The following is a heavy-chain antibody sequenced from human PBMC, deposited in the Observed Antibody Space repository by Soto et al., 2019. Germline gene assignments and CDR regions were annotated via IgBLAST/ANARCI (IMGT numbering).Heavy chain of an antibody. Sequence: EVQLVESGGGLVKPGGSLRLSCAASGFTFSNAWMSWVRQAPGKGLEWVGRIKSKTDGGTTDYAAPVKGRFNISRDDSKNTLYLQMNSLKTEDTAVYYCTTGLRFLEWLLIIENAFDIWGQGTMVTVSS. CDR1: GFTFSNAW. CDR3: TTGLRFLEWLLIIENAFDI. CDR2: IKSKTDGGTT. J-gene: IGHJ3*02. V-gene: IGHV3-15*01. D-gene: IGHD3-3*01.